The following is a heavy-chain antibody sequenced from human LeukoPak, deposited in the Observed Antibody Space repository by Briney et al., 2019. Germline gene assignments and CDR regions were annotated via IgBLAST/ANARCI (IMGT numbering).Heavy chain of an antibody. J-gene: IGHJ4*02. CDR3: AKGLYFAAAGNPCDY. CDR1: GFTFSSYG. Sequence: QPGGSLRLSCAASGFTFSSYGMHWVRQAPGKGLEWVAVISYDGSNKYYADSVKGRYTISRDNSKNTLYLQMNSLRTEDTAVYYCAKGLYFAAAGNPCDYWGQGTLVTVSS. D-gene: IGHD6-13*01. V-gene: IGHV3-30*18. CDR2: ISYDGSNK.